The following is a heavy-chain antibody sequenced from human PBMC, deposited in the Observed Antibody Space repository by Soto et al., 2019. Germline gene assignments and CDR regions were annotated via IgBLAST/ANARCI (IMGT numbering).Heavy chain of an antibody. CDR1: GFTCSSSG. CDR2: ITYDGSNK. Sequence: GGSLRLSCAASGFTCSSSGMHWVRQAPGKWLQWVSVITYDGSNKYYADSVKGRFTISRDNSKNTLYLQMNSLRAEDTAVYFCAQGLSSSWPSDYWGHGTLVTVSS. D-gene: IGHD6-13*01. J-gene: IGHJ4*01. V-gene: IGHV3-30*18. CDR3: AQGLSSSWPSDY.